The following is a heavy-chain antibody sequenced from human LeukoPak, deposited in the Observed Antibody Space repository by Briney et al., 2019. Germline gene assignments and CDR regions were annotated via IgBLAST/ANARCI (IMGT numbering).Heavy chain of an antibody. Sequence: GGSLRLSCAVSGITLSNYGMTWVRQAPGKGLEWVAGISDTGGRTNYADSVKGRFTISRDNPKNTLYLQMNSLRAEDTAVYYCAKFSSYDILTGYQSPFDYWGQGTLVTVSS. J-gene: IGHJ4*02. CDR2: ISDTGGRT. D-gene: IGHD3-9*01. V-gene: IGHV3-23*01. CDR1: GITLSNYG. CDR3: AKFSSYDILTGYQSPFDY.